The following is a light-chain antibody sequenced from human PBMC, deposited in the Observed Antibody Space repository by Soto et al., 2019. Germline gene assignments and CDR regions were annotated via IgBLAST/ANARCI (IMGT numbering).Light chain of an antibody. V-gene: IGLV2-14*01. CDR2: DVS. CDR1: SSDVGGYNY. J-gene: IGLJ2*01. CDR3: GSYTSTGTLGGVV. Sequence: QSALTQPASVSGSPGQSITISCTGTSSDVGGYNYVSWYQQHPGKAPKLMIYDVSTRPSGVSNRFSGSKSGNAASLTISGLQAEDEADYYCGSYTSTGTLGGVVFGGGTKLTVL.